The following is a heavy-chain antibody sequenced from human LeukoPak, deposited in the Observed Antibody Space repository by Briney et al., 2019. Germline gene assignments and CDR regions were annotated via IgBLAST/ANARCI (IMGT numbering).Heavy chain of an antibody. J-gene: IGHJ3*02. V-gene: IGHV4-59*01. CDR3: ARDSGGHDTFDI. CDR1: GASISSYY. D-gene: IGHD1-26*01. CDR2: IYYSGST. Sequence: SETLSLTCTVSGASISSYYWSWIRQPPGKGLEWIGYIYYSGSTNYNPSLKSRVTLSVDTSKNQFSLKLSSVTAADTAVYYCARDSGGHDTFDIWGQGTMVTVSS.